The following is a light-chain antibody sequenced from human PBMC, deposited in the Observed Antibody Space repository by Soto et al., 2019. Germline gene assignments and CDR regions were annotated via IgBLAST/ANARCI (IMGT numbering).Light chain of an antibody. CDR3: QTWGTGTGI. J-gene: IGLJ2*01. Sequence: QSVLTQSPSASASLGASVKLTCTLSSGHSNDAIAWHQQQPEKGPRYLMKRNRDGSHSKGDGIPNRFSGSSAGAERYLTISRLQSEDEAESYCQTWGTGTGIFGEGTKLTVL. CDR1: SGHSNDA. CDR2: RNRDGSH. V-gene: IGLV4-69*01.